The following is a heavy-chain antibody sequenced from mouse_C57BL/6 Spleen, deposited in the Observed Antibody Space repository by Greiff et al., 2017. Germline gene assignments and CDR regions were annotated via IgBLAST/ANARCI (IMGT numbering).Heavy chain of an antibody. CDR1: GYAFSSSW. Sequence: QVQLKGSGAELVKPGASVKISCKASGYAFSSSWMNWVKQRPGKGLEGIGQIYPGDGDTNYNGKFKGKATLTADKSSSTAYMQLSSLTSEDSAVYFCARSRDDGPLEYYAMDYWGQGTSVTVSS. CDR2: IYPGDGDT. V-gene: IGHV1-80*01. D-gene: IGHD2-3*01. J-gene: IGHJ4*01. CDR3: ARSRDDGPLEYYAMDY.